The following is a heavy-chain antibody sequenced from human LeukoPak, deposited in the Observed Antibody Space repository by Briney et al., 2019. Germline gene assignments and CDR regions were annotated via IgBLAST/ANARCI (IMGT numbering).Heavy chain of an antibody. J-gene: IGHJ4*02. CDR3: AREVGLATIDFDY. CDR2: INPNSGGT. V-gene: IGHV1-2*02. Sequence: ASVKVSCKASGYTFTGYYMHWVRQAPVQGLEWMGWINPNSGGTNYAQKFQGRVTMTRDTSISTAYMELSRLRSDDTAVYYCAREVGLATIDFDYWGQGTLVTVSS. D-gene: IGHD5-12*01. CDR1: GYTFTGYY.